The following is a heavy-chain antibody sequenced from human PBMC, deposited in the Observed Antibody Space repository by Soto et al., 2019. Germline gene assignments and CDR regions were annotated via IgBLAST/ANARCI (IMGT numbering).Heavy chain of an antibody. D-gene: IGHD1-26*01. Sequence: QEQLVQSGAEVKKPGASVKVSCKASGYTFTGYGINWVRQAPGQGLEWMGGITPHFGDTKYAQKFQGRVTVTADASTSTAYMELSRLRSDDTAVYYCARASGGYSYNCIDVWGQGTTVTVSS. CDR2: ITPHFGDT. CDR3: ARASGGYSYNCIDV. J-gene: IGHJ6*02. V-gene: IGHV1-2*02. CDR1: GYTFTGYG.